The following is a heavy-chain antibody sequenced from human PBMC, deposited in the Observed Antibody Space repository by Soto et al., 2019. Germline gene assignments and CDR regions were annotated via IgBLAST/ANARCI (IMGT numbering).Heavy chain of an antibody. J-gene: IGHJ4*02. CDR1: GGSISSSSYY. Sequence: SETLSLTCTVSGGSISSSSYYWGWIRQPPGKGLEWIGSIYYSGSTYYNPSLKSRFTISVDTSKNQFSLKLSSVTAADTAVYYCARHRNYYGSGSYLDYWGQGTLVTVSS. CDR2: IYYSGST. V-gene: IGHV4-39*01. CDR3: ARHRNYYGSGSYLDY. D-gene: IGHD3-10*01.